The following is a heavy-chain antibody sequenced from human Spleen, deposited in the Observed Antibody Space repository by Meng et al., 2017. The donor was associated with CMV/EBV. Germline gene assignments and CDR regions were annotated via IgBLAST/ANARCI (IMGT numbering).Heavy chain of an antibody. J-gene: IGHJ5*02. CDR2: ISPILSIA. CDR3: ARALGDADGS. CDR1: GGNFRSYA. Sequence: SVKVSCKASGGNFRSYAITWVRQAPGKGLEWVGGISPILSIATYAQRFQGRVTLTADTPTGTAYMELTSLRSEDTAVYYCARALGDADGSWGQGTLVTVSS. D-gene: IGHD3-16*01. V-gene: IGHV1-69*10.